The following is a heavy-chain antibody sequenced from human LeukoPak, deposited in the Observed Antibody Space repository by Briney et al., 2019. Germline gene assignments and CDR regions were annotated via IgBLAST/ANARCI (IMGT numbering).Heavy chain of an antibody. CDR2: THPNSGKT. D-gene: IGHD6-13*01. J-gene: IGHJ4*02. CDR1: GYTFTSSD. CDR3: ARGRPGLASAGTYDF. V-gene: IGHV1-8*01. Sequence: GASVKVSCKASGYTFTSSDINWVRQAPGQGLEWMGWTHPNSGKTGYARKFQGRVTMTKNTSISTAYMEVSSLGYDDTAIYYCARGRPGLASAGTYDFWGQGTLITVSS.